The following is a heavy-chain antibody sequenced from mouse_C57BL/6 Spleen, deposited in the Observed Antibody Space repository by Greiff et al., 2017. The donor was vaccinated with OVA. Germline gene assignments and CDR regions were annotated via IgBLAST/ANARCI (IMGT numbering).Heavy chain of an antibody. Sequence: EVKLVEPGGGLVKPGGSLKLSCAASGFTFSSYAMSWVRQTPEKRLEWVATISDGGSYTYYPDNVKGRFTITRDKATSTLYLQKSHLKSEDAARYYCARYSNRVAYWGQGTLVTVSA. D-gene: IGHD2-5*01. CDR1: GFTFSSYA. CDR3: ARYSNRVAY. V-gene: IGHV5-4*03. J-gene: IGHJ3*01. CDR2: ISDGGSYT.